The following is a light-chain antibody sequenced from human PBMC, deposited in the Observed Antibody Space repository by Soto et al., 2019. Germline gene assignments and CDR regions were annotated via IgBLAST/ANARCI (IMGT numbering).Light chain of an antibody. CDR1: QSVSSTY. Sequence: EIVLTQSPGTLSLSPGERATLSCRASQSVSSTYLAWYQRNPGQAPRLLIYGASSRAAGIPDRFSGSGAATDFTHAISRRQPEDFAVYFCQQYGSSSYTFGQRTKLEIK. CDR3: QQYGSSSYT. CDR2: GAS. V-gene: IGKV3-20*01. J-gene: IGKJ2*01.